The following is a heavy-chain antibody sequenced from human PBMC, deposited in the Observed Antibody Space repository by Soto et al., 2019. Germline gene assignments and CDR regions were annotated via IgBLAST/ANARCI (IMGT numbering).Heavy chain of an antibody. CDR3: GRGVDCGGDCYPIVKVGMDV. D-gene: IGHD2-21*02. V-gene: IGHV1-46*01. Sequence: ASVKVSCKTSGYTFTNYYLHWVRQAPGQGLEWMGIINPSGGAKSYAQKFQGRVTLTRDTSASTVYMELSSLRSEDTAVYYCGRGVDCGGDCYPIVKVGMDVWGQGTMVTVSS. J-gene: IGHJ6*02. CDR1: GYTFTNYY. CDR2: INPSGGAK.